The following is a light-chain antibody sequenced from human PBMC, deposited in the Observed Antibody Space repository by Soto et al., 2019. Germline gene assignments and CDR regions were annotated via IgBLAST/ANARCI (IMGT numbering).Light chain of an antibody. CDR3: QKYYSTPS. CDR1: QSVLYRSNNKNY. CDR2: WAS. J-gene: IGKJ4*01. V-gene: IGKV4-1*01. Sequence: DIVLTQSPDSLAVSLGERATIDCKSSQSVLYRSNNKNYLAWYQQKPGQPRKLLIYWASTRESGVPDRFSGSGSETDFTLTISRLQAEDVGVYYCQKYYSTPSFGGGTKVEIK.